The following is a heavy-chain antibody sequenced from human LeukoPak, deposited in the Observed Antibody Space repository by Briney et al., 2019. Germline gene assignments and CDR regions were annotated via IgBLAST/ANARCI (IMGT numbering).Heavy chain of an antibody. CDR3: TELGITMIGGV. CDR2: ISSSGSTI. J-gene: IGHJ6*04. CDR1: GFTFSSYE. D-gene: IGHD3-10*02. V-gene: IGHV3-48*03. Sequence: GGSLRLPCAASGFTFSSYEMNWVRQAPGKGLEWVSYISSSGSTIYYADSVKGRFTISRDNAKNSLYLQMNSLRAEDTAVYYCTELGITMIGGVWGKGTTVTISS.